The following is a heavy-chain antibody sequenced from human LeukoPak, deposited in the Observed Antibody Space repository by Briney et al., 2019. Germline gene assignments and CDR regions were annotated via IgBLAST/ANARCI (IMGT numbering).Heavy chain of an antibody. CDR2: INHSGST. Sequence: SETLSLTCAVYGGSFSGYYWSWIRQPPGKGLEWIGEINHSGSTNYNPSLKSRVTISVDTSKNQFSLKLSSVAAADTAVYYCASSYDSSGYYYPLDYWGQGTLVTVSS. D-gene: IGHD3-22*01. CDR1: GGSFSGYY. CDR3: ASSYDSSGYYYPLDY. J-gene: IGHJ4*02. V-gene: IGHV4-34*01.